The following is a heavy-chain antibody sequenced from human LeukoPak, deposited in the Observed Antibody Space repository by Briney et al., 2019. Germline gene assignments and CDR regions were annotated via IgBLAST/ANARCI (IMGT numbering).Heavy chain of an antibody. CDR2: IGDHGVYT. J-gene: IGHJ4*02. Sequence: PGGSLRLSCAASGFTFGTSAMSWVRQAPGKGLEWVSSIGDHGVYTYYGDSVKGRFTISRDDSKRTLYLRMDSLRVDDSAIYYCAKAPTVTTFGCWGQGILVTVSS. CDR1: GFTFGTSA. D-gene: IGHD4-17*01. V-gene: IGHV3-23*01. CDR3: AKAPTVTTFGC.